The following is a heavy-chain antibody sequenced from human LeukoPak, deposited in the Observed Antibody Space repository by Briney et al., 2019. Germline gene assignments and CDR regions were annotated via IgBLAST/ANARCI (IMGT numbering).Heavy chain of an antibody. J-gene: IGHJ3*02. D-gene: IGHD5-18*01. CDR1: GGSISSYY. CDR3: ARDKGYSYGYRAFDI. V-gene: IGHV4-59*01. CDR2: IYYSGST. Sequence: SETLSLTCTVSGGSISSYYWSWIRQPPGKGLEWIGYIYYSGSTNYNPSLKSRVTISVDTSKNQFSLKLSSVTAADTAVYYCARDKGYSYGYRAFDIWGQGTMVTVSS.